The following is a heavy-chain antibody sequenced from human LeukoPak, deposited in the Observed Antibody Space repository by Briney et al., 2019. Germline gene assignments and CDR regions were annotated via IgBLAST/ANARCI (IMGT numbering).Heavy chain of an antibody. V-gene: IGHV1-69*01. D-gene: IGHD6-19*01. Sequence: SVKVSCKASGGTFSSYAISWVRQAPGQGLEWMRGIIPIFGTANYAQKFQGRVTITADESTSTAYMELSSLRSEDTAVYYCARDRRGSRGWYYFDYWGQGTLVTVSS. CDR2: IIPIFGTA. CDR3: ARDRRGSRGWYYFDY. J-gene: IGHJ4*02. CDR1: GGTFSSYA.